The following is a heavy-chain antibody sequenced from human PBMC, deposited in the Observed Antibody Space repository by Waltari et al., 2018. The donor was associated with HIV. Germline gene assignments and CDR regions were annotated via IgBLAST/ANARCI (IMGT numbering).Heavy chain of an antibody. J-gene: IGHJ4*02. CDR1: GFTFSSYA. D-gene: IGHD5-12*01. CDR3: AKDAGGYNSVFDY. V-gene: IGHV3-23*01. Sequence: AASGFTFSSYAMSWVRQAPGKGLEWVSAISGSGGSTYYADSVKGRFTISRDNSKNTLYLQMNSLRAEDTAVYYCAKDAGGYNSVFDYWGQGTLVTVSS. CDR2: ISGSGGST.